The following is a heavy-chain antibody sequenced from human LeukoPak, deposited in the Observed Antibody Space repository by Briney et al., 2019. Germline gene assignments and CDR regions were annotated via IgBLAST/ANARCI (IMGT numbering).Heavy chain of an antibody. CDR3: ARNSIAAAGTYYYFDY. V-gene: IGHV3-21*01. J-gene: IGHJ4*02. CDR1: GFTFSSYS. Sequence: GGSLRLSCAASGFTFSSYSMNWVRQAPGKGLEWVSSISSSSYIYYADSVKGRFTISRDNAKNSLYLQMNSLRAEDTAVYYCARNSIAAAGTYYYFDYWGQGTLVTVSS. D-gene: IGHD6-13*01. CDR2: ISSSSYI.